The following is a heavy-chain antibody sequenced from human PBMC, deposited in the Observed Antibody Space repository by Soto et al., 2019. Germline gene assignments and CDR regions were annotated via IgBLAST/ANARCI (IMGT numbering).Heavy chain of an antibody. CDR1: GFTFSSYG. CDR3: ARDYRRLAVAGIDY. J-gene: IGHJ4*02. V-gene: IGHV3-33*01. CDR2: IWYDGSNK. Sequence: QVQLVESGGGVVQPGRSLRLSCAASGFTFSSYGMHWVRQAPGKGLEWVAVIWYDGSNKYYADSVKGRFTISRDNSKNKLYLQMNSLRAEDTAVYYCARDYRRLAVAGIDYWGQGTLVPVSS. D-gene: IGHD6-19*01.